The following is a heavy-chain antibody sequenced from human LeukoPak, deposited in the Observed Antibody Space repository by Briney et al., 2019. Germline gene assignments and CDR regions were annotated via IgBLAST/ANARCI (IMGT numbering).Heavy chain of an antibody. V-gene: IGHV3-21*01. D-gene: IGHD6-19*01. Sequence: GGSLRLSCAASGFTFDDYSMNWVRQAPGKGLEWVSSISSSSSYIYYADSVKGRFTISRDNAKNSLYLQMNSLRAEDTAVYYCAKDEWLVRSFDYWGQGTLVTVSS. J-gene: IGHJ4*02. CDR2: ISSSSSYI. CDR1: GFTFDDYS. CDR3: AKDEWLVRSFDY.